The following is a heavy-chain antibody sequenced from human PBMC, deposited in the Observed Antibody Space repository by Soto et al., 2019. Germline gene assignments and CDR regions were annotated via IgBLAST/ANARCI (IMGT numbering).Heavy chain of an antibody. V-gene: IGHV3-23*01. J-gene: IGHJ4*02. CDR2: ISGSGGIT. Sequence: EVQLLESGGGLVQPGGSLRLSCAASGYTFSDHALIWVRQAPGKGLEWVSLISGSGGITYYADSVKGRFTISRDNSKNTWYLQMHSLRAEDTAVYYCASTDGGNNSGYPYWGQGTLVTVSS. D-gene: IGHD3-22*01. CDR1: GYTFSDHA. CDR3: ASTDGGNNSGYPY.